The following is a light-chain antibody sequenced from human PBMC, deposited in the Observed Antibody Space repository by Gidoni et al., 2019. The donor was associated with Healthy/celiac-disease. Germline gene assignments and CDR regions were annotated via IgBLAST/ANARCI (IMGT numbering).Light chain of an antibody. J-gene: IGKJ5*01. CDR2: DAS. CDR1: QRVSSY. CDR3: QQRSSLPIT. V-gene: IGKV3-11*01. Sequence: EIVLTQSPATLSLSPGERATLSCRASQRVSSYLAWYQQKPGQAPRLLIYDASNRATGITDRFGGGESDTDFTLTIGSLERKDFAVNYCQQRSSLPITFGQGTRLEIK.